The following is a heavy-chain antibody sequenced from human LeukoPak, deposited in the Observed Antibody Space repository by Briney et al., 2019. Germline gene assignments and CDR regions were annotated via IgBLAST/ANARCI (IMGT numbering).Heavy chain of an antibody. V-gene: IGHV3-49*03. CDR2: IRSKAYGGTT. CDR1: GFTFGDYA. D-gene: IGHD4-11*01. CDR3: TRVGGSNYVAYYFDY. J-gene: IGHJ4*02. Sequence: GGSLRLSCTASGFTFGDYAMSWFRQAPGKGLEWVGFIRSKAYGGTTEYAPSVKGRFTISRDDSKSIAYLQMNSLKTEDTAVYYCTRVGGSNYVAYYFDYWGQGTLVTVSS.